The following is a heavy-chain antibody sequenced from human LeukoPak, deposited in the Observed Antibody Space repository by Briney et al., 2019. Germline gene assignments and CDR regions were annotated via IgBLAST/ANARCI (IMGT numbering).Heavy chain of an antibody. Sequence: PSETLSLTCTVSGGSISSYYWSWIRQPPGKGLEWIGYIYYSGGTNYNPSLKSRVTISVDTSKNQFSLKLSSVTAADTAVYYCARGATSHVDTAMAHWGQGTLVTVSS. J-gene: IGHJ4*02. CDR1: GGSISSYY. V-gene: IGHV4-59*01. CDR2: IYYSGGT. D-gene: IGHD5-18*01. CDR3: ARGATSHVDTAMAH.